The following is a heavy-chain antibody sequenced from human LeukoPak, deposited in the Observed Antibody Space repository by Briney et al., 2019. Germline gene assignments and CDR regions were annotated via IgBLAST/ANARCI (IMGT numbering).Heavy chain of an antibody. Sequence: PSETLSLTCTVSGGSVNSGTYYWSWIRQPPGKGLEWIGNIYYSGSAYYNPSLKSRVTMSVDKSKNQFSLKLSSVTAADTAVYYCARIEGFLAVAGTWQDWGQGTLVTVSS. D-gene: IGHD6-19*01. CDR1: GGSVNSGTYY. CDR3: ARIEGFLAVAGTWQD. CDR2: IYYSGSA. J-gene: IGHJ4*02. V-gene: IGHV4-39*07.